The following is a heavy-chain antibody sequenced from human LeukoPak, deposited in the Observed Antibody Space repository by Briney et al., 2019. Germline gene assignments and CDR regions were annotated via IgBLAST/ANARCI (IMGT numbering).Heavy chain of an antibody. CDR2: ISGSGGST. Sequence: PGGSLRLSCAASGFTFSSYAMSWVRQAPGKGLEWVSAISGSGGSTYYADSVKGRFTISRDNPKNTLYLQMNSLRAEDTAVYYCAKDHSVMIRGVINYWGQGTLVTVSS. D-gene: IGHD3-10*01. CDR1: GFTFSSYA. J-gene: IGHJ4*02. V-gene: IGHV3-23*01. CDR3: AKDHSVMIRGVINY.